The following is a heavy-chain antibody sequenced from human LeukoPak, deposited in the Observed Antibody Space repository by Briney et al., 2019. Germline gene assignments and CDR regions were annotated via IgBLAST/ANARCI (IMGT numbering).Heavy chain of an antibody. J-gene: IGHJ5*02. CDR2: IIPIFGTA. CDR3: ARGAGDSYDRYWFDP. Sequence: SVKVSCKASGGTFSSYAISWVRQAPGQGLEWMGGIIPIFGTAIYAQKFQGRVTITTDESTSTAYMELSSLRSEDTAVYYCARGAGDSYDRYWFDPWGQGTLVTVSS. D-gene: IGHD3-10*01. CDR1: GGTFSSYA. V-gene: IGHV1-69*05.